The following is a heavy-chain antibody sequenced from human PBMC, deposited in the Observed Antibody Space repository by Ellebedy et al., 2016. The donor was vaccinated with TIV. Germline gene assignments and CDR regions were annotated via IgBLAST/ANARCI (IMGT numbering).Heavy chain of an antibody. V-gene: IGHV3-23*01. Sequence: GGSLRLXXAASGFTFSSYGMHWVRQAPGKGLEWVSAISGSGGSTYYADSVKGRFTISRDNSKNTLYLQMNSLRAEDTAVYYCANVVVVAARTIFDYWGQGTLVTVSS. D-gene: IGHD2-15*01. J-gene: IGHJ4*02. CDR3: ANVVVVAARTIFDY. CDR1: GFTFSSYG. CDR2: ISGSGGST.